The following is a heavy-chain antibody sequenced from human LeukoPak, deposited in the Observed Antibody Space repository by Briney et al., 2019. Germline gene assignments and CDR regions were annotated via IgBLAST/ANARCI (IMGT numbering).Heavy chain of an antibody. D-gene: IGHD6-19*01. CDR3: ARWNRGASRIAVAAKGGFDY. J-gene: IGHJ4*02. CDR1: GGSISSSSYY. Sequence: SETLSLTCTVSGGSISSSSYYWGWIRQPPGKGLEWIGSIYYSGSTYYNLSLKSRVTISVDTSKNQFSLKLSSVTAADTAVYYCARWNRGASRIAVAAKGGFDYWGQGTLVTVSS. V-gene: IGHV4-39*07. CDR2: IYYSGST.